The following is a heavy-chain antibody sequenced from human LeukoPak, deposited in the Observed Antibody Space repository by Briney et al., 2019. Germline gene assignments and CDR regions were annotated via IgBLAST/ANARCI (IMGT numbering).Heavy chain of an antibody. D-gene: IGHD2/OR15-2a*01. J-gene: IGHJ4*01. Sequence: SETLSLTCAVYGGSFSGYYWSWIRQPPGKGLEWIGEINHSGSTNYNPSLKSRVTISVDTSKNQFSLRLGSVTAADTAVYFCARGDSTTYLDYFDYWGHGTLVTVSS. V-gene: IGHV4-34*01. CDR3: ARGDSTTYLDYFDY. CDR2: INHSGST. CDR1: GGSFSGYY.